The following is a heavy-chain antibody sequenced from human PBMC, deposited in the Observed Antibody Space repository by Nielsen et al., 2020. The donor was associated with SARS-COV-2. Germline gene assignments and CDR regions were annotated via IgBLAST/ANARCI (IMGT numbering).Heavy chain of an antibody. CDR3: ARDQWSGYSSLDY. Sequence: WVRQAPGQGLEWMGGIIPIFGTANYAQKFQGRVTITADESTSTAYMELSSLRSEDTAVYYCARDQWSGYSSLDYWGQGTLVTVSS. J-gene: IGHJ4*02. D-gene: IGHD3-3*01. CDR2: IIPIFGTA. V-gene: IGHV1-69*01.